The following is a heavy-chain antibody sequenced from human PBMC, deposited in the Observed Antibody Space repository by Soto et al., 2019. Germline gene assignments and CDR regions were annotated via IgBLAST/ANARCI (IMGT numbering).Heavy chain of an antibody. D-gene: IGHD1-1*01. CDR3: ARSDTNNWYFFDS. V-gene: IGHV4-4*02. J-gene: IGHJ4*02. Sequence: SETLSLTCAVSGGSISSDNWWSWVRQTPGKGLEWIGEIYHGGSTNYNPSLKSRVTISVDKSKNQLSLKLNPVTAADTAVYFCARSDTNNWYFFDSWGQGTLVTVSS. CDR2: IYHGGST. CDR1: GGSISSDNW.